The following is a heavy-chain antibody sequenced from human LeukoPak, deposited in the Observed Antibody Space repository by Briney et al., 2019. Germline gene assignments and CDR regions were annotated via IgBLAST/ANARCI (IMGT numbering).Heavy chain of an antibody. CDR3: ARAEPRSRGLYPY. CDR2: IFHSGST. D-gene: IGHD6-25*01. J-gene: IGHJ4*02. V-gene: IGHV4-4*02. CDR1: GGSISSNNW. Sequence: SGTLSLTCAVSGGSISSNNWWSWVRQPPGKGLEWIGEIFHSGSTNYNPSLKSRVTISVDKSKNQFSLKLNSVTAADTAVYYCARAEPRSRGLYPYRGQGTLGTGSS.